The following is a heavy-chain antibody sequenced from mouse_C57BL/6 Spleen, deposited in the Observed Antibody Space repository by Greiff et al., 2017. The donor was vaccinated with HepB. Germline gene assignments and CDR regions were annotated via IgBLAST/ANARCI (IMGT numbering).Heavy chain of an antibody. CDR3: AREDDYYGSSSLAY. J-gene: IGHJ3*01. V-gene: IGHV5-17*01. CDR2: ISSGSSTI. CDR1: GFTFSDYG. D-gene: IGHD1-1*01. Sequence: EVKLMESGGGLVKPGGSLKLSCAASGFTFSDYGMHWVRQAPEKGLEWVAYISSGSSTIYYADTVKGRFTISRDNAKNTLFLQMTSLRSEDTAMYYCAREDDYYGSSSLAYWGQGTLVTVSA.